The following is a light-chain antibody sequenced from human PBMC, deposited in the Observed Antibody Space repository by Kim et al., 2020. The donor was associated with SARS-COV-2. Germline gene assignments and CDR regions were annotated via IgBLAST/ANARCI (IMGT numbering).Light chain of an antibody. V-gene: IGLV2-11*01. CDR3: CSYAGSYTYV. J-gene: IGLJ1*01. CDR2: DVS. Sequence: QSALIQPRLVSGSPGQSVTISCTGTSSDVGGYNYVSWYQQHPGKAPKLMIYDVSKRPSGVPDRFSGSKSGNTASLTISGLQAEDEADYYCCSYAGSYTYVFGTGTKVTVL. CDR1: SSDVGGYNY.